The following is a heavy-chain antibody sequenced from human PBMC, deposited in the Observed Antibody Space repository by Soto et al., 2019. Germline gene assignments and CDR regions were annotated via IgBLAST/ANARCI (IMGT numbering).Heavy chain of an antibody. CDR1: GFTFSNFG. V-gene: IGHV3-30*18. J-gene: IGHJ3*02. CDR2: ISYDGSNK. Sequence: GGSLRLSCAASGFTFSNFGMHWVRQAPGKGLEWVALISYDGSNKYYADSVKGRFTISRDTFKNTLYLQMSSLRAEDTAVYYCAKDKLSSTDAFDSWGQGTMVTVSS. CDR3: AKDKLSSTDAFDS.